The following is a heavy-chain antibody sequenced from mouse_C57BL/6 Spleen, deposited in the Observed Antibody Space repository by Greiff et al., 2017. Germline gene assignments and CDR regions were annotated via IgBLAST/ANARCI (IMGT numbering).Heavy chain of an antibody. D-gene: IGHD4-1*01. CDR3: ASQANWDGYYFDY. J-gene: IGHJ2*01. CDR2: IDPSDSET. Sequence: VQLQQPGAELVRPGSSVKLSCKASGYTFTSYWMHWVKQRPIQGLEWIGNIDPSDSETHYNQKFKDKATLTVDKSSSTAYMQLSSLTSEDSAVYYCASQANWDGYYFDYWGQGTTLTVSS. CDR1: GYTFTSYW. V-gene: IGHV1-52*01.